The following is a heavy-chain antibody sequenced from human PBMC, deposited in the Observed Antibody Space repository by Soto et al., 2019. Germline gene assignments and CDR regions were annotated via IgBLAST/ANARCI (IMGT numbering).Heavy chain of an antibody. J-gene: IGHJ5*02. CDR2: IYYRGST. Sequence: QVQLQESGPGLVKPSQTLSLTCTVSGGSISSGGYYWSWIRQHPGKGLEWIGYIYYRGSTYYNPSIKSRVTISVDTSKNQFSLKLSSVTAADTAVYYCARLRGLHSRRFDPWGQGTLVTVSS. D-gene: IGHD4-17*01. CDR1: GGSISSGGYY. V-gene: IGHV4-31*03. CDR3: ARLRGLHSRRFDP.